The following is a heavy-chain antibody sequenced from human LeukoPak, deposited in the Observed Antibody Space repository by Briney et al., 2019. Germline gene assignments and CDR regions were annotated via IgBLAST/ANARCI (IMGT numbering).Heavy chain of an antibody. D-gene: IGHD1-26*01. CDR1: GFTFSSYS. J-gene: IGHJ4*02. CDR2: ISSSSSYI. CDR3: ARVGLWEYYFDY. Sequence: PGGSLRLSCAASGFTFSSYSMNWVRQAPGKGLEWVSSISSSSSYIYYADSVKGRFTISGDNAKNSLYLQMNSLRAEDTAVYYCARVGLWEYYFDYWGQGTLVTVSS. V-gene: IGHV3-21*01.